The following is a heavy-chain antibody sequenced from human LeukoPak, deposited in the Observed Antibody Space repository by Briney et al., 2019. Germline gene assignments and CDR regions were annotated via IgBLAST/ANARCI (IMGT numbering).Heavy chain of an antibody. J-gene: IGHJ4*02. CDR2: INPDGSGK. V-gene: IGHV3-7*01. CDR3: ASWGAGGNS. CDR1: GFTLSTYW. D-gene: IGHD3-16*01. Sequence: TGGSLRLSCEASGFTLSTYWMNWVRQVPGKGLDWVANINPDGSGKRYVDSVKGRFTIAGDNADNSLSLQMNSLRAEDTAVYYCASWGAGGNSWGQGTLVTVSS.